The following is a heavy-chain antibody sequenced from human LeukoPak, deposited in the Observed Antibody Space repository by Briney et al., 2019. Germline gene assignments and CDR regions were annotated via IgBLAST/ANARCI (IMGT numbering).Heavy chain of an antibody. CDR2: ITGSGGST. V-gene: IGHV3-23*01. D-gene: IGHD6-13*01. J-gene: IGHJ4*02. CDR3: AKDRIAAAGYDY. CDR1: GFTFSSYA. Sequence: PGGSLRLSCAASGFTFSSYAMSWVRQAPGKGLEWVSAITGSGGSTYYADSVKGRFTISRDNSKNTLYLQMNSLRAEDTAVHYCAKDRIAAAGYDYWGQGNLVTVSS.